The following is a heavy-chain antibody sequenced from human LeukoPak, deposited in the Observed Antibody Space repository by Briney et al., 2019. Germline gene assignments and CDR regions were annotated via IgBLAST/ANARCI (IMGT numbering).Heavy chain of an antibody. CDR2: ISDSSSYI. CDR1: GFTFSSYG. CDR3: AKEENHWNDGESWDY. Sequence: PGGSLRLSCADSGFTFSSYGMNWVRQAPGKGLEWVSSISDSSSYIYYADSVKGRFTISRDNAKNSLYLQMNSLRAEDTAVYYCAKEENHWNDGESWDYWGQGTLVTVSS. J-gene: IGHJ4*02. D-gene: IGHD1-1*01. V-gene: IGHV3-21*04.